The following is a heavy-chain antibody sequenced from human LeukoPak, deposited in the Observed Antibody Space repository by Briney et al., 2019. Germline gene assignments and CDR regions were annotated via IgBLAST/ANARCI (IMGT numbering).Heavy chain of an antibody. V-gene: IGHV1-18*01. CDR1: GYTFTSYG. CDR3: ASTVGITFGGRYGMDA. D-gene: IGHD3-16*01. J-gene: IGHJ6*02. Sequence: ASVKVSCKASGYTFTSYGISWVRQAPGQGLEWMGWISAYNGNTNYAQKLQSRVTMTTDTTTSTAYMELRSLRSDDTAVYYCASTVGITFGGRYGMDAWGQGSTVTVSS. CDR2: ISAYNGNT.